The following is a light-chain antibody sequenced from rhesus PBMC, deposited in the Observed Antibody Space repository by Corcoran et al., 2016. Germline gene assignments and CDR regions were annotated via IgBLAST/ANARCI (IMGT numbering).Light chain of an antibody. CDR1: QSVGSY. Sequence: ETVVTQSPDTLALSPGERATLSCRASQSVGSYLAWYQQKPGQAPRLLIYGASSRATGIPDRFSGSGYVTNFTLTISSLEPEDVGIYYCQQGTNLSTFGPGTKLDIK. J-gene: IGKJ3*01. CDR3: QQGTNLST. V-gene: IGKV3-24*04. CDR2: GAS.